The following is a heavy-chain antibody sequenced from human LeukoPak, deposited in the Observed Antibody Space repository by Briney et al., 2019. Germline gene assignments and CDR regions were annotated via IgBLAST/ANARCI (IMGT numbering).Heavy chain of an antibody. Sequence: PGGSLRVSCAASGFTFSNYWMSWVRQAPGKGLEWVANIKQDGSEQYYVDSVKGRFTISRDNAKNSLYLQMNSLRVEDTAVYYCASKSGWDHYWGQGNLVTVSS. CDR3: ASKSGWDHY. CDR1: GFTFSNYW. J-gene: IGHJ4*02. CDR2: IKQDGSEQ. V-gene: IGHV3-7*01. D-gene: IGHD6-19*01.